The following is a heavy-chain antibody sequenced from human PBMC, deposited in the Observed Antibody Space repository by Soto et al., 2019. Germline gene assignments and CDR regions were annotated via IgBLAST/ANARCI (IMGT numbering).Heavy chain of an antibody. CDR1: GYSISIGNY. V-gene: IGHV4-38-2*02. D-gene: IGHD1-26*01. J-gene: IGHJ4*02. Sequence: PSETLSLTCPVSGYSISIGNYWGWIRQPPGKRLEWIGSIYQSGSTYYNPSLRSRATISVDTSKNQFSLKLSSVTAADTAVYYCARVLGAPLYYFDYWGQGILVTVPQ. CDR2: IYQSGST. CDR3: ARVLGAPLYYFDY.